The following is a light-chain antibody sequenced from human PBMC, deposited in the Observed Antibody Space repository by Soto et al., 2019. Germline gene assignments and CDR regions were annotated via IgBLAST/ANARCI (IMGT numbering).Light chain of an antibody. J-gene: IGLJ3*02. V-gene: IGLV4-60*02. Sequence: QPVLTQSSSSSASLGSSVKLTCTLSSGHSSYIIAWHQQQPGKAPRYLMNLEGRGSYNKGSGVPDRFSGSSSGADRYLTISSLQFEDEADYYCETWDSHTWVFGGGTKVTVL. CDR3: ETWDSHTWV. CDR1: SGHSSYI. CDR2: LEGRGSY.